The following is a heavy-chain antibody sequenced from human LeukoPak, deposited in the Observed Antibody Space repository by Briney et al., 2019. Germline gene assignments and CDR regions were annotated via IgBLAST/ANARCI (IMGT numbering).Heavy chain of an antibody. V-gene: IGHV4-39*07. CDR3: ARVGGSSSIAVAGIGYYFDY. Sequence: PSETLSLTCTVSGGSISSSSYYWGWIRQPPGKGLEWIGSIYYSGSTYYNPSLKSRVTISVDTSKNQFSLKLSSVTAADTAVYYCARVGGSSSIAVAGIGYYFDYWGQGTLVTVSS. D-gene: IGHD6-19*01. CDR1: GGSISSSSYY. J-gene: IGHJ4*02. CDR2: IYYSGST.